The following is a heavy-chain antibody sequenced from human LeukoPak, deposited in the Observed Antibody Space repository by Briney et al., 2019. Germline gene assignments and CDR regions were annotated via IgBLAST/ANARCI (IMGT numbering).Heavy chain of an antibody. J-gene: IGHJ6*02. CDR1: GASISSYY. CDR3: ARHYSDFWSGYYRADYYYYGMDV. D-gene: IGHD3-3*02. V-gene: IGHV4-59*08. CDR2: IYYSGST. Sequence: SETLSLTCTVSGASISSYYWSWIRQPPGKGLEWIGYIYYSGSTNYNPSLTSRVTISVDTSKNQFSLKLSSVTAADTAVYYCARHYSDFWSGYYRADYYYYGMDVWGQGTTVTVSS.